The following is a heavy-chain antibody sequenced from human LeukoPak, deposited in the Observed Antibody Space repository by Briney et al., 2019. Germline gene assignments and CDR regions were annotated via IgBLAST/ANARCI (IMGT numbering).Heavy chain of an antibody. D-gene: IGHD6-13*01. J-gene: IGHJ6*03. CDR1: GYTFTSYG. Sequence: ASVKVSCKASGYTFTSYGITWVRQAPGQGLECMGWISAYNGNTNYAQKLQGRVTMTTDTSTSTAYMELRSLRSDDTAVYYCARGGGAAADYSYYYMDVWGKGTTATVSS. CDR2: ISAYNGNT. V-gene: IGHV1-18*01. CDR3: ARGGGAAADYSYYYMDV.